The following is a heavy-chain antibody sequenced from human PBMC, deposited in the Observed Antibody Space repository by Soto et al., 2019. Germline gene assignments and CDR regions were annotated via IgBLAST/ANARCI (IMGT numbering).Heavy chain of an antibody. Sequence: QVQLVQSGAEVKKPGASVKVSCRTSGYTFSRYYMHWVQQAPGQGLEWMGIINPSSGSPNYAQKFLGRLTVTRDKSTSTVYMELNGLTSEHTAMYYCARGVVVKVYEMGGPDYWGQGTLVTVSS. J-gene: IGHJ4*02. CDR2: INPSSGSP. V-gene: IGHV1-46*01. D-gene: IGHD2-8*01. CDR1: GYTFSRYY. CDR3: ARGVVVKVYEMGGPDY.